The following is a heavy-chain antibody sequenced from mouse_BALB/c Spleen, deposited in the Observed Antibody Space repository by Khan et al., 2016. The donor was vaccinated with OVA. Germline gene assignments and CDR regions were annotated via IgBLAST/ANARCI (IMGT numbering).Heavy chain of an antibody. CDR2: INPGSGGT. D-gene: IGHD2-3*01. CDR3: ARGFYECYLAWLAY. Sequence: VQLQQSGTELVRPGTSVKVSCKASGYAFTHYLIEWVKQRPGQGLEWIGVINPGSGGTNYNEKFEGKATLTADNSSSNAYMHLSSLTSDDSAVYFCARGFYECYLAWLAYWGQGTLVTVSA. CDR1: GYAFTHYL. V-gene: IGHV1-54*01. J-gene: IGHJ3*01.